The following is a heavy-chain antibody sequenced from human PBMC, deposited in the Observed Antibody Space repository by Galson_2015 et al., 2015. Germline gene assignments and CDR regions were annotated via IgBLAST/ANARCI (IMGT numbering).Heavy chain of an antibody. CDR3: ATGFIWFGEPQDSMPDY. CDR2: FDPEDGET. J-gene: IGHJ4*02. CDR1: GYTHTELS. D-gene: IGHD3-10*01. Sequence: SVKVSCKVSGYTHTELSMHWVRQAPGKGLEWMGGFDPEDGETIYAQKFQGRVTMTEDTSTDTAYMELSSLRSEDTAVYYCATGFIWFGEPQDSMPDYWGQGTLVTVSS. V-gene: IGHV1-24*01.